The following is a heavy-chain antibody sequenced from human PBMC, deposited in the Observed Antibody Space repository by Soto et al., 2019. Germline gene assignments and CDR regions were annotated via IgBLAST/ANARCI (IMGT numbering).Heavy chain of an antibody. D-gene: IGHD3-22*01. J-gene: IGHJ4*02. CDR1: GYTFTSYY. Sequence: QVQLVQSGAEVKKPGASVKVSCKASGYTFTSYYMHWVRQAPGQGLEWMGIINPSGGSTSYAQKYQGSVTMTRDTSTSTVYMELGSLRSEDTAVYYCARGGEVVTMIVALTAYYFDYWGQGTLVTVSS. CDR3: ARGGEVVTMIVALTAYYFDY. V-gene: IGHV1-46*01. CDR2: INPSGGST.